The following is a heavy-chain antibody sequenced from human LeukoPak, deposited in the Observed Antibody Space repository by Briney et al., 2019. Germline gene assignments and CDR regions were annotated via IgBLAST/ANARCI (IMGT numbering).Heavy chain of an antibody. CDR3: ARTDFWSGYYANFDY. V-gene: IGHV3-7*03. D-gene: IGHD3-3*01. CDR2: IKQDGSEK. Sequence: PGGSLRLSCAASGFTFSSYWMSWVRQAPGKGLEWVANIKQDGSEKYYVDSVKGRFTISRDNAKNSLYLQMNSLRAEDTAVYYCARTDFWSGYYANFDYWGQGTLVTVSS. J-gene: IGHJ4*02. CDR1: GFTFSSYW.